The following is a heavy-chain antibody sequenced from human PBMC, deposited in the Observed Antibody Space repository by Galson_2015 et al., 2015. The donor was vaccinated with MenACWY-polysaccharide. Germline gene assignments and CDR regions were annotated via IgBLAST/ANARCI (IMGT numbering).Heavy chain of an antibody. CDR3: ARGGKWLDS. CDR2: IKPDGSEK. J-gene: IGHJ4*02. V-gene: IGHV3-7*04. D-gene: IGHD5-12*01. Sequence: SLRLSCAASRFTFSSYWMTWVRQAPGKGLEWVANIKPDGSEKNYVDSVKGRFTISRDNAKDSLYLQMNSLRAEDTAAYYCARGGKWLDSWGQGTLVTISS. CDR1: RFTFSSYW.